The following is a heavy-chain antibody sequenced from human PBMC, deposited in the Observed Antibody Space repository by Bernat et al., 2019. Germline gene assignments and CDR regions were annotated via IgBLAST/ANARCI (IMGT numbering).Heavy chain of an antibody. CDR1: GYSFTSYW. CDR3: ARQPGDGWFREGDWFDP. J-gene: IGHJ5*02. V-gene: IGHV5-51*01. Sequence: EVQLVQSGAEVKKPGESLKISCKGSGYSFTSYWTGWVRKMPGKGLEWMGIIYPGDSDTRYSPSFQGQVTISADKSISTAYLQWSSLKASDTAMYYCARQPGDGWFREGDWFDPWGQGTLVTVSS. D-gene: IGHD3-10*01. CDR2: IYPGDSDT.